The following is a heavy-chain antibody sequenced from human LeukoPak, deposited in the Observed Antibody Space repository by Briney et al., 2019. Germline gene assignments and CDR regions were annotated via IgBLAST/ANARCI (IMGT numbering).Heavy chain of an antibody. J-gene: IGHJ4*02. CDR3: ARYMRGHGEMKGRYYFDY. CDR2: IYPGDSDT. V-gene: IGHV5-51*01. Sequence: GESLKISCKGSGYSFTSFWIGWVRQMPGKGLEWMGIIYPGDSDTRYSPSFQGQVTISADKSISTAYLQWSSLEASDTAMYYCARYMRGHGEMKGRYYFDYWGQGTLATVSS. CDR1: GYSFTSFW. D-gene: IGHD3-10*01.